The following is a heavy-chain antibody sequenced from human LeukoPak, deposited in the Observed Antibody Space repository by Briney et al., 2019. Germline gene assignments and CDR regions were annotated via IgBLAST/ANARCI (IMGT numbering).Heavy chain of an antibody. V-gene: IGHV3-48*01. CDR3: ARSMTTNYGMDV. Sequence: GGSLRLSCAASGFTFSSYSMNWVRQAPGKGLEWVSYISSSSTMYYADSVKGRFTISRDNAKNSLYLQMNSLRAEDTAVYYCARSMTTNYGMDVWGQGTTVTVSS. D-gene: IGHD4-17*01. J-gene: IGHJ6*02. CDR2: ISSSSTM. CDR1: GFTFSSYS.